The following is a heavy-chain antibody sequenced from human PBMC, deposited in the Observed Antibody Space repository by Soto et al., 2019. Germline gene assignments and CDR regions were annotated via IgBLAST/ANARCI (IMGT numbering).Heavy chain of an antibody. CDR2: IYYSGST. CDR1: GGSISSGDCY. V-gene: IGHV4-30-4*01. D-gene: IGHD3-22*01. J-gene: IGHJ4*02. CDR3: ATLTTNYYDSSGYGFDY. Sequence: SETLSLTCTVSGGSISSGDCYWSWIRQPPGKGLEWIGYIYYSGSTYYNPSLKSRVTISVDTSKNQFSLKLSSVTAADTAVYYCATLTTNYYDSSGYGFDYWGQGTLVTVSS.